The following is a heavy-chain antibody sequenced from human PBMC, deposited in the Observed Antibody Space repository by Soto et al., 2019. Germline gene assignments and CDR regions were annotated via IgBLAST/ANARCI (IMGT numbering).Heavy chain of an antibody. CDR3: ARVPYCSSTSCPDWFDP. D-gene: IGHD2-2*01. CDR1: GGTFSSYA. V-gene: IGHV1-69*13. Sequence: GASVKVSCKASGGTFSSYAISWVRQAPAQGLEWMGGIIPIFGTANYAQKFQGRVTLTADESTSTAYMELSSLRSEDTAVYYCARVPYCSSTSCPDWFDPWGQGTLVTVSS. J-gene: IGHJ5*02. CDR2: IIPIFGTA.